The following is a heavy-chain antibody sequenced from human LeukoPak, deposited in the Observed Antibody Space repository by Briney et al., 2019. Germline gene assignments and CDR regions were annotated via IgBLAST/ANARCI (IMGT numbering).Heavy chain of an antibody. CDR2: IIPILGIA. J-gene: IGHJ6*02. D-gene: IGHD3-22*01. CDR1: GGTFSSYA. CDR3: ARGLYYGFYYYYYGMDV. Sequence: SVKVSCKASGGTFSSYAISWVRQAPGQGLEWMGRIIPILGIANYAQKFQGRVTITADKSTSTAYVELSSLRSEDTAVYYCARGLYYGFYYYYYGMDVWGQGTTVTVSS. V-gene: IGHV1-69*04.